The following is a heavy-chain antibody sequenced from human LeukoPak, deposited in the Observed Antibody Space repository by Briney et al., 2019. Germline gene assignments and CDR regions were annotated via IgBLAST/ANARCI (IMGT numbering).Heavy chain of an antibody. Sequence: GGTLRLSCAASGFTFSDHYMDWVRQAPGKGLEWVARTRIKAYSNSTEYAASVKGRFTISRDDSNNALYLQMNSLKTEDTAVYYCARGPLLKGKDAFHIWGQGTMVTVS. V-gene: IGHV3-72*01. D-gene: IGHD3-10*01. J-gene: IGHJ3*02. CDR3: ARGPLLKGKDAFHI. CDR1: GFTFSDHY. CDR2: TRIKAYSNST.